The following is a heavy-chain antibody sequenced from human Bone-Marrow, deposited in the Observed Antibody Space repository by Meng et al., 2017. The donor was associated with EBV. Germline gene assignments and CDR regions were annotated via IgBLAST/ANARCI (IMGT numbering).Heavy chain of an antibody. CDR3: ARAGGSFTVDP. CDR2: IFFRGET. CDR1: GASINSGGYY. V-gene: IGHV4-30-4*08. J-gene: IGHJ5*02. D-gene: IGHD1-26*01. Sequence: VQRQEAGPGLVKPSQTLSLTCAATGASINSGGYYWSWIRQAPGKGLEWIGYIFFRGETYYTSSFRSRTTISLDTSKNQFSLKLTSVTAADTAVYYCARAGGSFTVDPWGQGALVTVSS.